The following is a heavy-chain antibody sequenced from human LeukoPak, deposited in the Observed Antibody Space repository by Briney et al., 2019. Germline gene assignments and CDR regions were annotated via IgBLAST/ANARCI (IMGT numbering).Heavy chain of an antibody. CDR2: ISSSGSTT. D-gene: IGHD1-26*01. CDR3: ASDGHRGSDFDY. J-gene: IGHJ4*02. CDR1: GFTFSSYE. V-gene: IGHV3-48*03. Sequence: GGSLRLSCAASGFTFSSYEVNWVRQAPGKGLEWVSYISSSGSTTYYADSVKGRITISRDNAKNSLYLQMNSLRAEDTAIYYCASDGHRGSDFDYWGQGTLVTVSS.